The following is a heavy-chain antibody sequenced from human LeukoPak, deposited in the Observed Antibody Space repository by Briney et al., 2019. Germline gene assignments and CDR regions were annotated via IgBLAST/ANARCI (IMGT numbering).Heavy chain of an antibody. V-gene: IGHV3-64*01. Sequence: GGSLRLSCAASGFTFSSYAMHWVRQAPGKGLEYVSAISSNGGSTYYANSVKGRFTISRDNSKNTLYLQMGSLGAEDMAVYYCARATFSGYFDYWGQGTLVTVSS. J-gene: IGHJ4*02. CDR2: ISSNGGST. CDR1: GFTFSSYA. D-gene: IGHD1-26*01. CDR3: ARATFSGYFDY.